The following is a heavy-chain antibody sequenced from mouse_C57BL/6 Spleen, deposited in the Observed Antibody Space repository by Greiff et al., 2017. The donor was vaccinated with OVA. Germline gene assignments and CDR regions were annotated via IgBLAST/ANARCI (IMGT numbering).Heavy chain of an antibody. CDR1: GFSFNTYA. V-gene: IGHV10-1*01. CDR2: IRSKSNNYAT. D-gene: IGHD2-5*01. CDR3: VYAYYSNYYAMDY. Sequence: EVKLLESGGGLVQPKGSLKLSCAASGFSFNTYAMNWVRQAPGKGLEWVARIRSKSNNYATYYADSVKDRFTISRDNSESMLYLQINNLKTEDTAMYYCVYAYYSNYYAMDYWGQGTSVTVSS. J-gene: IGHJ4*01.